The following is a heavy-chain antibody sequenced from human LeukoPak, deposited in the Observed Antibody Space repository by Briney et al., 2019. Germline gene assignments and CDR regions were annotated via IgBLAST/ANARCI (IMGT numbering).Heavy chain of an antibody. D-gene: IGHD3-3*01. Sequence: PSETLSLTCTVSGGSISSYYWSWIRQPPGKGLEWIGYIYYSGSTNYNPSLKSRVTISVDTSKNRFSLKLSSVTAADTAVYYCASSSYYDFWSGYYTDYYYYYGMDVWGQGTTVTVSS. CDR3: ASSSYYDFWSGYYTDYYYYYGMDV. CDR1: GGSISSYY. CDR2: IYYSGST. V-gene: IGHV4-59*01. J-gene: IGHJ6*02.